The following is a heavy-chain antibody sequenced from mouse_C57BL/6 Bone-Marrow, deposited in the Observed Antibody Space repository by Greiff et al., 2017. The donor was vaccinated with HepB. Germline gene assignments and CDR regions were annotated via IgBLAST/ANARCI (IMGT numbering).Heavy chain of an antibody. CDR2: IDPSDSYT. V-gene: IGHV1-69*01. CDR1: GYTFTSYW. J-gene: IGHJ1*03. CDR3: ARRGFYFGSSRYWYFDV. D-gene: IGHD1-1*01. Sequence: VQLQQSGAELVMPGASVKLSCKASGYTFTSYWMHWVKQRPGQGLEWIGEIDPSDSYTNYNQKFKGKSTLTVDKSSSTAYMQLSSLTSEDSAVYYCARRGFYFGSSRYWYFDVWGTGTTVTVSS.